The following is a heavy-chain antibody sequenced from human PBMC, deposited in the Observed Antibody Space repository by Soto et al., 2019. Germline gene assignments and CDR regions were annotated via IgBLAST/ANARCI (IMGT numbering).Heavy chain of an antibody. D-gene: IGHD2-15*01. CDR2: ISSSGYI. CDR3: ARDCSGGSCYHGMDV. CDR1: GFNFNSYN. Sequence: EVQLVESGGGLVKPGGSLRLSCAASGFNFNSYNINWVRQAPGKRLEWLSSISSSGYIFSTDSVRGRFTISRDNAKNSVYLQINSLSAEDTAVYFCARDCSGGSCYHGMDVWGQGTTVTVSS. J-gene: IGHJ6*02. V-gene: IGHV3-21*01.